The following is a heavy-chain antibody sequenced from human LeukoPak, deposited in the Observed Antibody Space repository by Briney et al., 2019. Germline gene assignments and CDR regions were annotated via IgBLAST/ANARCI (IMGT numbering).Heavy chain of an antibody. Sequence: SGGSLRLSCAASGFTVSGDYMSWVRQAPGKGLEWVSGISWNSGSIGYADSVKGRFTISRDNAKNSLYLQMNSLRAEDTALYYCAKDVVGGYSSFRQTFDIWGQGTMVTVSS. D-gene: IGHD5-18*01. CDR2: ISWNSGSI. J-gene: IGHJ3*02. CDR3: AKDVVGGYSSFRQTFDI. V-gene: IGHV3-9*01. CDR1: GFTVSGDY.